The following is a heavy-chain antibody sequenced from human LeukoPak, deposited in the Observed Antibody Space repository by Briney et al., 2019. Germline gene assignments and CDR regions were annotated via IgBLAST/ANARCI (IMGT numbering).Heavy chain of an antibody. Sequence: PGGSLRLSRAASGFTFSSYSMNWVRQAPGKGLEWVSSISSSSSYIYYADSVKGRFTISRDSAKNSLYLQMNSLRAEDTAVYYCARVANDYGDLVHYYYGLDVWGQGTTVTVSS. D-gene: IGHD4-17*01. CDR1: GFTFSSYS. CDR2: ISSSSSYI. CDR3: ARVANDYGDLVHYYYGLDV. J-gene: IGHJ6*02. V-gene: IGHV3-21*01.